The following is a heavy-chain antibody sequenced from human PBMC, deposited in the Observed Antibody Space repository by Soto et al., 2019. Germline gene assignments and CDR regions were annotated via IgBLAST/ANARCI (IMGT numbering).Heavy chain of an antibody. J-gene: IGHJ2*01. Sequence: GGSLRLSCTASGFTFDSYTMNWLRQAPGRGLEWVSSISATTTYKYYADSVEGRFTISRDNAKNSLDLQTNSLRAEDTAVYYCARGGASKSGHLWYFYFWGRGTLVTVSS. CDR3: ARGGASKSGHLWYFYF. CDR1: GFTFDSYT. V-gene: IGHV3-21*06. CDR2: ISATTTYK. D-gene: IGHD2-8*02.